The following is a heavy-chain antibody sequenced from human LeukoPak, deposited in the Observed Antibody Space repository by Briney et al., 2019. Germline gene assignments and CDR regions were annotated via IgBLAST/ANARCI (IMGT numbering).Heavy chain of an antibody. Sequence: PGGSLRLSCAASGFTVSSNYMSWVRQAPGKGLEWVSVIYSGGSTYYADSVKGRFTISRDNSKNTLYLQMNSLRSEDTAVYYCARDLAIAAAPYGMDVWGQGTTVTVSS. CDR2: IYSGGST. D-gene: IGHD6-13*01. CDR1: GFTVSSNY. V-gene: IGHV3-53*05. J-gene: IGHJ6*02. CDR3: ARDLAIAAAPYGMDV.